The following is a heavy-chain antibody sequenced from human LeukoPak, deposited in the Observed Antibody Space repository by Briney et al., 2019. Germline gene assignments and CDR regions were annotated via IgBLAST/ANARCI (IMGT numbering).Heavy chain of an antibody. D-gene: IGHD6-19*01. CDR2: IIPMLDVT. Sequence: ASVKVSCKASGGTFSSYGINWVRQAPGQGLEWMGRIIPMLDVTNYAQKFQGRVTITADKSTTTAYMELSSLRSEDTAMYYCARDGFAYSSGWYPIDYWGQGTLVTVSS. J-gene: IGHJ4*02. V-gene: IGHV1-69*04. CDR3: ARDGFAYSSGWYPIDY. CDR1: GGTFSSYG.